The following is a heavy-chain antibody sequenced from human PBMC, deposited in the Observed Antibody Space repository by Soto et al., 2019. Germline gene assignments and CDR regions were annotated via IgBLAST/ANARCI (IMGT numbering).Heavy chain of an antibody. V-gene: IGHV4-30-2*03. CDR1: GGSISSGGYS. Sequence: SETLSLTCAVSGGSISSGGYSWSWIRQPPGKGLEWIGSIYYSGSTYYNPSLKSRVTISVDTSKSQFSLKLSSVTAADTAVYYCAKGGSGSYSNAFDIWGQGTMVTVSS. D-gene: IGHD3-10*01. CDR3: AKGGSGSYSNAFDI. J-gene: IGHJ3*02. CDR2: IYYSGST.